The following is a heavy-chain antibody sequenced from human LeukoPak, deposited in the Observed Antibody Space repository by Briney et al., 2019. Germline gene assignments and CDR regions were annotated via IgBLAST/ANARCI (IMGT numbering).Heavy chain of an antibody. CDR2: INPSGGST. D-gene: IGHD6-13*01. J-gene: IGHJ5*02. V-gene: IGHV1-46*01. CDR1: RYTFTSYY. CDR3: ARETSGYSSSWYWFDP. Sequence: ASVKVSCKASRYTFTSYYMHWVRQAPGQGLEWMGIINPSGGSTSYAQKFQGRVTMTRDTSTSTVYMELSSLRSEDTAVYYCARETSGYSSSWYWFDPWGQGTLVTVSS.